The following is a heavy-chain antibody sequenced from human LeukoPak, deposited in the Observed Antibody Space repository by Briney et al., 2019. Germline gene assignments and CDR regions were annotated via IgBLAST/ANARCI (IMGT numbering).Heavy chain of an antibody. CDR3: ATYTHWVAGDV. CDR1: GFTFSGSW. Sequence: GALRLSCAASGFTFSGSWMSWVRQAPGKGLEWVANMNQDGGEKDYVDSVKGRFTISRDNARNSLYLQMGSLRAEDTAVYYCATYTHWVAGDVWGQGTTVTVSS. V-gene: IGHV3-7*01. D-gene: IGHD3-16*01. CDR2: MNQDGGEK. J-gene: IGHJ6*02.